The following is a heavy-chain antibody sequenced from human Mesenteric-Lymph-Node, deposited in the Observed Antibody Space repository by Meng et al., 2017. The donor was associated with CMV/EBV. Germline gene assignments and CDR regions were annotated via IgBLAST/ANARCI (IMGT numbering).Heavy chain of an antibody. V-gene: IGHV4-39*07. D-gene: IGHD6-13*01. CDR1: GGSISSSSYY. CDR3: ARDHSSTWYNYFDY. CDR2: IYYSGIT. Sequence: GSLRLSCTVSGGSISSSSYYWGWIRQPPGKGLEWIVNIYYSGITYYNPSLKSRVTISVDTSKNQFSLNLRSVTDADTAVYYCARDHSSTWYNYFDYWGQGMLVTVSS. J-gene: IGHJ4*02.